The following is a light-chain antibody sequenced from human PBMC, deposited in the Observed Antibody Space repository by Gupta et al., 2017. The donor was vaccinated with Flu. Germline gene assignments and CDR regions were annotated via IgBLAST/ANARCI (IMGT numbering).Light chain of an antibody. CDR2: KVS. J-gene: IGKJ2*01. V-gene: IGKV2-30*01. CDR1: QSLVYSDGNTY. CDR3: KHEPHCSPPST. Sequence: DDVLTQSPLSLPVTLGQPASISCRSSQSLVYSDGNTYLNWFEQRPSQSPRRLIYKVSTRDSGVRDRFSFSGGGTDSKLTITSGEAEDVGFYYCKHEPHCSPPSTFGQGTKVDIK.